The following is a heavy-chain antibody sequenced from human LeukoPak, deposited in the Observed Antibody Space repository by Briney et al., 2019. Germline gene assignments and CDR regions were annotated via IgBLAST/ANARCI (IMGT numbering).Heavy chain of an antibody. CDR2: MNPNSGNT. J-gene: IGHJ4*02. V-gene: IGHV1-8*01. Sequence: ASVKVSCKASGYTFTSHDINWVRQATGQGLEWMGWMNPNSGNTGYAQKFQGRVAMTRDTSINTAYLDLYSLRSDDTAVYYCARGVGLYGAGLSDDYWGQGTLVIVSS. D-gene: IGHD3-10*01. CDR1: GYTFTSHD. CDR3: ARGVGLYGAGLSDDY.